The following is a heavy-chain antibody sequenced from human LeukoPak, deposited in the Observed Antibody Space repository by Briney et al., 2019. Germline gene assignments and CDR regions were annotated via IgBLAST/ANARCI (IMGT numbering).Heavy chain of an antibody. V-gene: IGHV3-48*03. D-gene: IGHD6-25*01. CDR2: ISSSGSTI. Sequence: GGSLRLSCAASGFTFSSYEMNWVRQAPGKGLEWVSYISSSGSTIYYADSVKGRFTISRDNSKNTLYLQMNSLRAEDTAVYYCAKAAAGWRYYFDYWGQGTLVTVSS. J-gene: IGHJ4*02. CDR3: AKAAAGWRYYFDY. CDR1: GFTFSSYE.